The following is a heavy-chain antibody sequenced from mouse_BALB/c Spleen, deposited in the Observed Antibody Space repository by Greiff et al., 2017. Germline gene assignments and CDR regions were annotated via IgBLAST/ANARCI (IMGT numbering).Heavy chain of an antibody. V-gene: IGHV5-12-2*01. CDR3: ARAFAY. J-gene: IGHJ3*01. CDR1: GFTFSSYT. Sequence: EVKVVESGGGLVQPGGSLKLSCAASGFTFSSYTMSWVRQTPEKRLEWVAYISNGGGSTYYPDTVKGRFTISRDNAKNTLYLQMSSLKSEDTAMYYCARAFAYWGQGTLVTVSA. CDR2: ISNGGGST.